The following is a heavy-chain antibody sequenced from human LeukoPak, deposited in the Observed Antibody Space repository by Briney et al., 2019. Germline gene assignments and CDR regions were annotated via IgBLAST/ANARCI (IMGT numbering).Heavy chain of an antibody. J-gene: IGHJ5*02. D-gene: IGHD3-22*01. Sequence: ASVKVSCKASGYTFTSYAMNWVRQAPGQGLEWMGWINTNTGNPTYGQGFTGRFVFSLDTSVSTAYLQISSLKAEDTAVYYCARDRYYDSSGYCYVVNKNWFDPWGQGTLVTVSS. CDR1: GYTFTSYA. V-gene: IGHV7-4-1*02. CDR3: ARDRYYDSSGYCYVVNKNWFDP. CDR2: INTNTGNP.